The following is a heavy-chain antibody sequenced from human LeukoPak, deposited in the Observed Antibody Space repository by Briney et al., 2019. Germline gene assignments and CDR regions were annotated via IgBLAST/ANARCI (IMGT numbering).Heavy chain of an antibody. Sequence: GGSLRLSCAAAGFTFSSYSMNWVRQAPGKGLEWVSYISSSSSTIYYADSVKGRFTICRDNAKKSLYLQMNSLRDEDTAVYYCARRLQLVFDYWGQGTLVTVSS. CDR2: ISSSSSTI. V-gene: IGHV3-48*02. CDR1: GFTFSSYS. D-gene: IGHD6-13*01. CDR3: ARRLQLVFDY. J-gene: IGHJ4*02.